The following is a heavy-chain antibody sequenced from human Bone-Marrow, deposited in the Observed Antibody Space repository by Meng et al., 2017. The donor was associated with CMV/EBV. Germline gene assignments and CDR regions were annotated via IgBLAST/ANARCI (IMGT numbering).Heavy chain of an antibody. CDR1: GGSISSYY. V-gene: IGHV4-59*01. Sequence: GSLRLSCTVSGGSISSYYWSWIRQPPGKGLEWIGYTYYSGSTNYNPSLKSRVTISVDTSKNQFSLKLSSVTAADTAVYYCAREKVVDFWSGYRSEGPFDPWGQGTLVTVSS. J-gene: IGHJ5*02. CDR3: AREKVVDFWSGYRSEGPFDP. D-gene: IGHD3-3*01. CDR2: TYYSGST.